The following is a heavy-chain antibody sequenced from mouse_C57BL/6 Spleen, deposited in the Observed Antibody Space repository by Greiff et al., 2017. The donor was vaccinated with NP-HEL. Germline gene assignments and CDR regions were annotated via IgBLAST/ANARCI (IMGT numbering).Heavy chain of an antibody. CDR1: GYTFTSYW. Sequence: QVQLQQPGAELVKPGASVKLSCKASGYTFTSYWMHWVKQRPGPGLEWIGMIHPNSGSTNYNEKFKSKATLTVDKSSSTAYMQLSSLTSEDSAVYYCARRWTGYYFDYWGQGTTLTVSS. CDR2: IHPNSGST. V-gene: IGHV1-64*01. CDR3: ARRWTGYYFDY. J-gene: IGHJ2*01. D-gene: IGHD4-1*01.